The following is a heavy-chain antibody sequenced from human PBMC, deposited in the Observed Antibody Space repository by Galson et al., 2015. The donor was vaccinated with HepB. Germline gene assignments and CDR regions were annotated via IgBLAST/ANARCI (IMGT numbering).Heavy chain of an antibody. J-gene: IGHJ2*01. V-gene: IGHV3-23*01. Sequence: SLRLSCAASGFTFTNHAMSWARQAPGKGLEWVSSISGSGGGTYYADSVKGRFTTSRDNSKNTLYLQMNSLRAEDTAVYYCASYEFFDLWGRGSLVTVSP. CDR1: GFTFTNHA. CDR3: ASYEFFDL. D-gene: IGHD3-16*01. CDR2: ISGSGGGT.